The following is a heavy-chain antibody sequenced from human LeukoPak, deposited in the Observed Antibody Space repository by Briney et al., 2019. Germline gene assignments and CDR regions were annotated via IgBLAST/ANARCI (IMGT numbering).Heavy chain of an antibody. CDR2: ISSSSSDT. J-gene: IGHJ4*02. CDR3: AKYRDGYNVGFDY. CDR1: GFTFSDYY. D-gene: IGHD5-24*01. Sequence: GGSLRLSCAASGFTFSDYYMSWIRQAPGKGLEWVSYISSSSSDTNYADSVKGRFTISRDNAKNSLYLQMNSLRAEDTAVYYCAKYRDGYNVGFDYWGQGTLVTVSS. V-gene: IGHV3-11*06.